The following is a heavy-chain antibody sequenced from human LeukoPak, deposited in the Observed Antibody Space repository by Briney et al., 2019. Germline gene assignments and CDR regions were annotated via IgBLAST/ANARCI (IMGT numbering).Heavy chain of an antibody. D-gene: IGHD5-12*01. V-gene: IGHV3-74*01. CDR2: TKDGGTTT. J-gene: IGHJ4*02. CDR1: GFTFSSYW. Sequence: GGSLRLSCAASGFTFSSYWIHWVRQVPGKGLEWVSRTKDGGTTTDYADSVKGRFTISRDDAKNTLYLQMNSLRAEDTAVYYCTTIRPGYWGQGTLVTVSS. CDR3: TTIRPGY.